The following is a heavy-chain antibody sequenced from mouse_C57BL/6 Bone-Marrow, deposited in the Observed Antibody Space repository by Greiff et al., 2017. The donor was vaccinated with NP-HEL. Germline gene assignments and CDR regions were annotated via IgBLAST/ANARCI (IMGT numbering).Heavy chain of an antibody. D-gene: IGHD1-1*01. Sequence: VKVVESGPELVKPGASVKISCKASGYAFSSSWMNWVKQRPGKGLEWIGRIYPGDGDTNYNGKFKGKATLTADKSSSTAYMQLSSLTSEDSAVYFCANYGSSPAWFAYWGQGTLVTVSA. V-gene: IGHV1-82*01. CDR2: IYPGDGDT. CDR1: GYAFSSSW. J-gene: IGHJ3*01. CDR3: ANYGSSPAWFAY.